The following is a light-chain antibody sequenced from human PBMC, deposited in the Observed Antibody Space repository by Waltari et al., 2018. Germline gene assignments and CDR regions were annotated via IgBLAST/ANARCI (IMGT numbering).Light chain of an antibody. CDR2: EVS. Sequence: QSALTQPASVSGSPGQSTTISCPGTSSDVGGYNYASWYQQHPGKAPKLMIYEVSNRPSGVSNRFSGSKSGNTASLTISGLQAEDEADYYCSSYTSSSTPVVFGGGTKLTVL. V-gene: IGLV2-14*01. J-gene: IGLJ2*01. CDR1: SSDVGGYNY. CDR3: SSYTSSSTPVV.